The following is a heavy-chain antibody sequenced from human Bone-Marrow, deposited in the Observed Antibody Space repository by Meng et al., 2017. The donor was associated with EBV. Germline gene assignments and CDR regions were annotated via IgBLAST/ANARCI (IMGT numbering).Heavy chain of an antibody. CDR1: CGSISNSNW. D-gene: IGHD4-17*01. Sequence: HVQVQAPGPRRWKPPATLSLPSAALCGSISNSNWWSWVRQPPGKGLEWIGEIYHSGSTNYNPSLKSRVTISVDKSKNQFSLKLSSVTAADTAVYYCARDLANDYGDYYFDYWGQGSLVTVSS. CDR2: IYHSGST. CDR3: ARDLANDYGDYYFDY. V-gene: IGHV4-4*03. J-gene: IGHJ4*02.